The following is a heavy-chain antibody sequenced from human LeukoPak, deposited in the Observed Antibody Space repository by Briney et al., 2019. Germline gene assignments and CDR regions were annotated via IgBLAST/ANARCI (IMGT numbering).Heavy chain of an antibody. Sequence: GGSLRLSCAASGFTFSSYAMSWVRQAPGKGLEWVSAISGSGGSTYYADSVKGRFTISRDNSKNTLYLQMNSLRAEDTAVYYCAKDEGYDYVWGSYPFGVFDYWGQGTLVTVSS. CDR2: ISGSGGST. J-gene: IGHJ4*02. CDR3: AKDEGYDYVWGSYPFGVFDY. V-gene: IGHV3-23*01. CDR1: GFTFSSYA. D-gene: IGHD3-16*02.